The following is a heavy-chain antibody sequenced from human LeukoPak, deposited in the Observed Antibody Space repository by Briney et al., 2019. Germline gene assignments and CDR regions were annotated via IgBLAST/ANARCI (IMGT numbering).Heavy chain of an antibody. CDR1: GFTFSSYG. CDR2: IRYDGSNK. V-gene: IGHV3-30*02. D-gene: IGHD3-10*01. Sequence: PGGSLRLSCAASGFTFSSYGMHWVRQAPGKGLEGVAFIRYDGSNKYYADSVKGRFTISRDNSKNTLYLQMNSLRAEDTAVYNCAKDQVITMVREFDYWGQGTLVTVSS. CDR3: AKDQVITMVREFDY. J-gene: IGHJ4*02.